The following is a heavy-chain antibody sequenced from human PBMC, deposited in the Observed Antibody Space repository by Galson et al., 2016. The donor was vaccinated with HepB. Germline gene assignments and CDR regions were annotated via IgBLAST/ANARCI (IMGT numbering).Heavy chain of an antibody. CDR2: IYYSGNT. Sequence: SETLSLTCTVSGASLNRNAYYWDWIRQPPGKGLEWIGTIYYSGNTYYNPSLKSRVTISVDTSKNQFSLQLSSVTAADTAVYYCARHRTYGDSPAAFEIWGQGTMVTVSS. CDR1: GASLNRNAYY. CDR3: ARHRTYGDSPAAFEI. J-gene: IGHJ3*02. D-gene: IGHD2-21*02. V-gene: IGHV4-39*01.